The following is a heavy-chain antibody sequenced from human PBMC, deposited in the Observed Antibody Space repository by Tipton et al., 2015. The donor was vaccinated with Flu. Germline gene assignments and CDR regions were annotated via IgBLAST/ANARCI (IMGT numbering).Heavy chain of an antibody. Sequence: TLSLTCTVSGGSISSGGYYWSWIRQHPGKGLEWIGYIYYSGNTYYNPSLKSRVTISLDTSKNQFSLKLSSVTAADTAVYYCARSGSYHNVGDCWGHGTLVTVSS. CDR1: GGSISSGGYY. CDR3: ARSGSYHNVGDC. D-gene: IGHD3-10*01. J-gene: IGHJ5*01. V-gene: IGHV4-31*03. CDR2: IYYSGNT.